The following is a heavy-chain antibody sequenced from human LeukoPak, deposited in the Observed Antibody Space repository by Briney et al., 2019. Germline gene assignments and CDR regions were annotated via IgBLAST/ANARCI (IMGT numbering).Heavy chain of an antibody. J-gene: IGHJ4*02. CDR2: INPRGGST. CDR1: GYTFTSHF. CDR3: ARGNYDSSGYHYYFDY. D-gene: IGHD3-22*01. V-gene: IGHV1-46*01. Sequence: ASVKVSCKASGYTFTSHFMHWVRQAPGQGLEWMGIINPRGGSTSYTQKFQGRVTITRNTSISTAYMELSSLRSEDTAVYYCARGNYDSSGYHYYFDYWGQGTLVTVSS.